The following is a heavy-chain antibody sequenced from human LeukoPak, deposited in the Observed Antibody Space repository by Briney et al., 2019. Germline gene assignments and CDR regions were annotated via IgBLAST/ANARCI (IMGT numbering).Heavy chain of an antibody. CDR1: VGTFSSYA. Sequence: ASVNVSCKASVGTFSSYAISWVRQAPGQGLEWMGRIIPILGIANYAQKFQGRVTITADKSTSTAYMELSSLRSEDTAVYYCARDYLVATRDYYYYYGMDVWGQGTTVTVSS. V-gene: IGHV1-69*04. CDR2: IIPILGIA. D-gene: IGHD5-24*01. J-gene: IGHJ6*02. CDR3: ARDYLVATRDYYYYYGMDV.